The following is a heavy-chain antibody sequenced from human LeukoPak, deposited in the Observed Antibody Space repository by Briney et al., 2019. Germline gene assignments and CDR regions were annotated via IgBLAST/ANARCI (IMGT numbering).Heavy chain of an antibody. Sequence: PGRSLGLSCAASGFTFDDYAMHWVRQAPGKGLEWVSDISWNSGSIGYADSVKGRFTISRDNAKNPLYLQMNSLRAEDTALYYCAKITSRYCSSTSCYGAFDIWGQGTMVTVSS. CDR2: ISWNSGSI. J-gene: IGHJ3*02. D-gene: IGHD2-2*01. CDR3: AKITSRYCSSTSCYGAFDI. V-gene: IGHV3-9*01. CDR1: GFTFDDYA.